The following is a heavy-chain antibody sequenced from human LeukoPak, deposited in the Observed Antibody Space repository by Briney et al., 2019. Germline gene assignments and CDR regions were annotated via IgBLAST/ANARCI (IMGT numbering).Heavy chain of an antibody. Sequence: SEILSLTCAVSGGSISSSNWWSWVRQPPGKGLEWIGEIYHSGSTNYNPSLKSRVTISIDKSKNQFSLKLSSVTAADTAVYYCARRLPAATFRYVDYWGQGTLVTVSS. CDR3: ARRLPAATFRYVDY. CDR2: IYHSGST. V-gene: IGHV4-4*02. CDR1: GGSISSSNW. J-gene: IGHJ4*01. D-gene: IGHD2-2*01.